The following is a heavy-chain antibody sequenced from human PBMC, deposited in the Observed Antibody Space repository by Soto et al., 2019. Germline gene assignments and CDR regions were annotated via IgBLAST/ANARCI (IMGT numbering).Heavy chain of an antibody. CDR1: GFTVSSNY. Sequence: EVQLVESGGGLVQPGGSLRLSCAASGFTVSSNYMSWVRQAPGKGLEWVSVIYSGGSAYYADSVKGRFTISRDNSKNTLYLQMNXLXAEDTAVYYCARXXXSYGGGYFDYWGQGTLVTVSS. CDR2: IYSGGSA. V-gene: IGHV3-66*04. J-gene: IGHJ4*02. D-gene: IGHD5-18*01. CDR3: ARXXXSYGGGYFDY.